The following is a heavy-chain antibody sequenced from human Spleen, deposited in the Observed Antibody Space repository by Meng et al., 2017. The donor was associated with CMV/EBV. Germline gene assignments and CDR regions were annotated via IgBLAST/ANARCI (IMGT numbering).Heavy chain of an antibody. CDR2: ISYIGST. Sequence: SETLSLTCTVSGGPISSSSYYWGWLRQPPGKGLEWIGYISYIGSTNYNPSLKSRVTISVDTSKNQFSLKLSSVTAADTAVYYCARGRNIYCSSTSCLAWFDPWGQGTLVTVSS. D-gene: IGHD2-2*01. V-gene: IGHV4-61*05. CDR1: GGPISSSSYY. CDR3: ARGRNIYCSSTSCLAWFDP. J-gene: IGHJ5*02.